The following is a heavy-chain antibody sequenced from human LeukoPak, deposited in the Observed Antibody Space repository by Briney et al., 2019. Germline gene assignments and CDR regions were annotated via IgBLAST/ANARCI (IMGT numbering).Heavy chain of an antibody. V-gene: IGHV4-39*01. CDR3: AKLSSGWYPGHFDY. CDR1: GGSISSSSYY. CDR2: IYYSGST. J-gene: IGHJ4*02. D-gene: IGHD6-19*01. Sequence: SETLSLTCTVSGGSISSSSYYWGWIRQPPGKGLEWIGSIYYSGSTYYNPSLKSRVTISVDTSKNQFSLKLSSVTAADTAVYYCAKLSSGWYPGHFDYWGQGTLVTVSS.